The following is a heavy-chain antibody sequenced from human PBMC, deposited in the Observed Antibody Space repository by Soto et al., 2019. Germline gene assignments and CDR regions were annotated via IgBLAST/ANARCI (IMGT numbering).Heavy chain of an antibody. CDR3: ARAPRGNYGYPSYFDY. V-gene: IGHV4-59*01. J-gene: IGHJ4*02. Sequence: SETLSLTCTVSGGSISSYYWSWIRQPPGKGLEWIGYIYYSGSTNYNPSLKSRVTISVDTSKNQYSLKLSSVTAADSAVYYCARAPRGNYGYPSYFDYWGQGTLVTVSS. CDR1: GGSISSYY. D-gene: IGHD3-10*01. CDR2: IYYSGST.